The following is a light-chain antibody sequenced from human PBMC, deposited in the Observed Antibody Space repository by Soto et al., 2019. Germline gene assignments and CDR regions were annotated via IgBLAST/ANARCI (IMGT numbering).Light chain of an antibody. V-gene: IGLV1-40*01. CDR2: GNS. J-gene: IGLJ2*01. CDR1: SSNIGAGYD. Sequence: QAVVTQPPSVSGAPGQRVTISCTGSSSNIGAGYDVHWYQQLPGTAPKLLIYGNSNRPSGVPDRFSGSKSGTSASLAITGLQAEDEADHYCQSYDSSLSAHVVFGGGTKLTVL. CDR3: QSYDSSLSAHVV.